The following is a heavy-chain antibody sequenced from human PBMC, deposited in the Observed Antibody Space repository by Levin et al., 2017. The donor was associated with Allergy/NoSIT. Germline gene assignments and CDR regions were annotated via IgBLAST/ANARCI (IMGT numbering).Heavy chain of an antibody. Sequence: GESLKISCKASGYTFTTYGISWVRQAPGQGLEWMGWISVYNGNTNYAQKFQGRVTMTTDTSTSTAYMEVGSLRSDDTAVYYCARDCSTTSCYTGGWSDYFYYGMDVWGQGTTVTVSS. J-gene: IGHJ6*02. CDR3: ARDCSTTSCYTGGWSDYFYYGMDV. CDR2: ISVYNGNT. D-gene: IGHD2-2*02. V-gene: IGHV1-18*01. CDR1: GYTFTTYG.